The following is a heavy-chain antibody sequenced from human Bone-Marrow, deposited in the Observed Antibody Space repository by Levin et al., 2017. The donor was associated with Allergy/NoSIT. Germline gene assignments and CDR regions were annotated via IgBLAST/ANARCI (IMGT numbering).Heavy chain of an antibody. V-gene: IGHV3-30*18. D-gene: IGHD1-26*01. CDR1: GFTFSSYG. J-gene: IGHJ1*01. CDR3: AKDGGRWDDTVYFQH. CDR2: ISYDGSNK. Sequence: PGGSLRLSCAASGFTFSSYGMHWVRQAPGKGLEWVAVISYDGSNKYYAASVKGRFTISRDNSKNTLYLQMNSLRAEDTAVYYCAKDGGRWDDTVYFQHWGQGTLVTVSS.